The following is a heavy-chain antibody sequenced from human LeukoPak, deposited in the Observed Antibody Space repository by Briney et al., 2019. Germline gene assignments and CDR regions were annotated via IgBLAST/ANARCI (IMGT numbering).Heavy chain of an antibody. V-gene: IGHV4-59*01. CDR2: IYYSGST. J-gene: IGHJ5*02. CDR1: GGSISSYY. D-gene: IGHD2-15*01. CDR3: ARAYSFNWFDP. Sequence: PSETLSLTCTVSGGSISSYYWSWIRQPPGKGLGWIGYIYYSGSTNYNPSLKSRVTISVDTSKNQFSLKLSSVTAADTAVYYCARAYSFNWFDPGAREPWSPSPQ.